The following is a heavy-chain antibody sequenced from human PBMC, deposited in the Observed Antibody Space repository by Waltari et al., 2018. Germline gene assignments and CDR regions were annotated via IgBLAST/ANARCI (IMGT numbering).Heavy chain of an antibody. CDR3: ARGVLCSGGSCYSGEIDV. CDR2: INHSGTT. Sequence: QVQLQQWGAGLLKPSETLSLTCGVYGGSLSGSYWNWIRQPPGKGLEWIGEINHSGTTNYNPSLRSRLPISVDTSKKQFSVRLSTVTAADTAVYYCARGVLCSGGSCYSGEIDVWGQGTTVTVSS. CDR1: GGSLSGSY. V-gene: IGHV4-34*01. D-gene: IGHD2-15*01. J-gene: IGHJ6*02.